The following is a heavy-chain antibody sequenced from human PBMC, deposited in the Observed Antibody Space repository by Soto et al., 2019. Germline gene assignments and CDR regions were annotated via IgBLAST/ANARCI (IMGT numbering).Heavy chain of an antibody. CDR2: ISYDGSNK. Sequence: QVQLVESGGGVVQPGRSLRLSCAASGFTFSSYAMHWVRQAPGKGLEWVAVISYDGSNKYYADSVKGRFTISRDNSKNTLYLQMNSLRAKDTAVYYCARSGSYYVYDYWGQGTLVTVSS. D-gene: IGHD1-26*01. CDR1: GFTFSSYA. V-gene: IGHV3-30-3*01. CDR3: ARSGSYYVYDY. J-gene: IGHJ4*02.